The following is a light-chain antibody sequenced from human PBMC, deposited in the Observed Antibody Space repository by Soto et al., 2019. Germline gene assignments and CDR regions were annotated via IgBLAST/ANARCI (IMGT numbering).Light chain of an antibody. CDR2: WAS. V-gene: IGKV4-1*01. CDR3: QQCYSTPPT. CDR1: QSVLYSSSNKNY. J-gene: IGKJ1*01. Sequence: DIVMTQSPDSLAVSLGERATINCKSSQSVLYSSSNKNYLAWYQQKPGQPPKLLIYWASTRESGVPDRFSGSGSGTDFTLTISSLQAEDVAVYYCQQCYSTPPTFGQGTKVEIE.